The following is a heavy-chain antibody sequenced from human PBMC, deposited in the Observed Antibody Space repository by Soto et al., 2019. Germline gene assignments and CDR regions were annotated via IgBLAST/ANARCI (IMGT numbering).Heavy chain of an antibody. V-gene: IGHV3-15*01. CDR2: IKSKTDGGTT. Sequence: LSCVVSGFTFSNVWMSWVRQAPGKGLEWVGRIKSKTDGGTTNYAAPVKGRFTISRDDSKKKLYLQMNSLKTEDTAVYFCSTAPISLWCQGTVVTVSS. CDR1: GFTFSNVW. CDR3: STAPISL. J-gene: IGHJ4*02.